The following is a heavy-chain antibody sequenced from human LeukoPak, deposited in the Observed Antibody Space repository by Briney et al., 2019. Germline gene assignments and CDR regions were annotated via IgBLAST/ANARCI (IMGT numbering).Heavy chain of an antibody. CDR1: GYSFSNYW. CDR2: IYPDDSNT. Sequence: GESLQISCKVSGYSFSNYWIGWVRQMPGKGLEWMGIIYPDDSNTRYNPSFQGQVTISADKSITTAYLQWSSLKASDTAIYYCARRSSPAEFFDYWGQGALVTVSS. D-gene: IGHD6-6*01. CDR3: ARRSSPAEFFDY. J-gene: IGHJ4*02. V-gene: IGHV5-51*01.